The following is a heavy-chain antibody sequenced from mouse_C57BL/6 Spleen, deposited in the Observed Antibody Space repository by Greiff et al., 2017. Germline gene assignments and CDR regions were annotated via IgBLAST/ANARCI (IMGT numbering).Heavy chain of an antibody. CDR3: ARLGGYDHDWVVYLDY. CDR2: INPNNGGT. D-gene: IGHD2-4*01. CDR1: GYTFTDSY. J-gene: IGHJ2*01. V-gene: IGHV1-26*01. Sequence: EVQLQQSGPELVKPGASVKISCKASGYTFTDSYMNWVKQSHGKSLEWIGDINPNNGGTSYNQKFKGKATVTVDKSSSTAYMELRSLTSEDSAVYYCARLGGYDHDWVVYLDYWGQGTTLTVSA.